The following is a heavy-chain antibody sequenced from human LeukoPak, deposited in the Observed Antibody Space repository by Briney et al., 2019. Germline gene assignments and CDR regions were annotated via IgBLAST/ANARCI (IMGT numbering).Heavy chain of an antibody. CDR2: IYYSGSA. CDR1: GGSISSGSYY. Sequence: PSETLSLTCTVSGGSISSGSYYWGWIRQSPGKGLEWIGSIYYSGSAYYNPSLTSRVTISQDMSKNQFFLKVTSVTAADTAVYYCARAWGELEDYWGQGTLVTVSS. V-gene: IGHV4-39*07. J-gene: IGHJ4*02. CDR3: ARAWGELEDY. D-gene: IGHD1-26*01.